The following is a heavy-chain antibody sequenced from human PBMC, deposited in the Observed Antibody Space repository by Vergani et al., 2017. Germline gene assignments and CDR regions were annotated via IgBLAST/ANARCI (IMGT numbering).Heavy chain of an antibody. V-gene: IGHV3-21*01. CDR2: ISSSNDHI. CDR1: GFTFSSYN. Sequence: EVQLVESGGGPVKPGGSLRLSCAASGFTFSSYNMIWVRQAPGKGLEWVSSISSSNDHIYYADSAKGRFTISRDNAKNSLFLQMNSLRADDTAVYYCARGPSWEKSTYVDEKGIQYWGQGTLVTVSS. J-gene: IGHJ4*02. D-gene: IGHD5-18*01. CDR3: ARGPSWEKSTYVDEKGIQY.